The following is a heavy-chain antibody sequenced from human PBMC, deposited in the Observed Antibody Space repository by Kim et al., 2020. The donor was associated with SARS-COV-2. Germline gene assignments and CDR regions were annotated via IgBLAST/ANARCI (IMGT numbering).Heavy chain of an antibody. Sequence: GGSLRLSCAASGFTFSSYAMHWVRQAPGKGLEWVAVISYDGSNKYYADSVKGRFTISRDNSKNTLYLQMNSLRAEDTAVYYCARDASFFYGMDVWGQGTT. CDR1: GFTFSSYA. D-gene: IGHD6-6*01. V-gene: IGHV3-30-3*01. CDR2: ISYDGSNK. CDR3: ARDASFFYGMDV. J-gene: IGHJ6*02.